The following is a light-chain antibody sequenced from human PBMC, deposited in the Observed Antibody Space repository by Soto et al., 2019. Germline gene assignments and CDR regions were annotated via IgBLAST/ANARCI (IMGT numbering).Light chain of an antibody. Sequence: DIQMTQSPSTLSASVGDRVTITCRASQSINTWLAWYRQKPGKAPKLLIFDASYLTSGVPSRFGGSGSGTGFTLTISSLQPDDLATYYCQQYNTYPLTFGGGTNVEIK. CDR3: QQYNTYPLT. CDR2: DAS. CDR1: QSINTW. V-gene: IGKV1-5*01. J-gene: IGKJ4*01.